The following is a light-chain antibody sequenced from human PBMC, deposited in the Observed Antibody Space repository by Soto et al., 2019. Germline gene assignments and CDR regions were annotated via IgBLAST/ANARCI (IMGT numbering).Light chain of an antibody. CDR3: QQYYSYPRT. CDR1: QGISSY. CDR2: AAT. V-gene: IGKV1-8*01. J-gene: IGKJ1*01. Sequence: AIRMTQSPSSLSASTGDRVTITCRASQGISSYLDWYQQKPGKTPKLLIYAATTLQSGVPSRFIGSGSGTDFTLTISCLQSEDFATYYCQQYYSYPRTFGQGTKVEIK.